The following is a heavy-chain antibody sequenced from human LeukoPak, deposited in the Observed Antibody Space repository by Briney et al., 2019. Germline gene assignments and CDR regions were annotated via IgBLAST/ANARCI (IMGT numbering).Heavy chain of an antibody. CDR3: ARTTSTTVDLWWFDP. CDR2: IYPGDSDT. D-gene: IGHD4-23*01. J-gene: IGHJ5*02. V-gene: IGHV5-51*01. CDR1: GYSFTSYW. Sequence: GESLKISCKGSGYSFTSYWIGWVRQMPGKGLEWMGIIYPGDSDTRCSPSFQGQVTISADKSISTAYLQWSSLKASDTAMYCCARTTSTTVDLWWFDPWGQGTLVTVSS.